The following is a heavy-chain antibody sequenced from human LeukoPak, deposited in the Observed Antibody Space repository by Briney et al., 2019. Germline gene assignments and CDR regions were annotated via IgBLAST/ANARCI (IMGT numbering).Heavy chain of an antibody. J-gene: IGHJ4*02. Sequence: PGGSLRLSCAASGFTFSSYAMNWVRQAPGKGLEWVSGISGSGGSTYFGDSVKGRFTISRDNSKDTLYLQMNSLRVEDTAVYYCTNSDYWGQGTLVTVSS. CDR2: ISGSGGST. CDR1: GFTFSSYA. V-gene: IGHV3-23*01. CDR3: TNSDY.